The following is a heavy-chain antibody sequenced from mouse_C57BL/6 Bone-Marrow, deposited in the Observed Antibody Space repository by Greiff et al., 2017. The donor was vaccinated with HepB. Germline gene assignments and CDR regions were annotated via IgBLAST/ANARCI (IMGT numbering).Heavy chain of an antibody. CDR3: TTDEYDGEYYAMDS. J-gene: IGHJ4*01. CDR2: IDPENGDT. CDR1: GFNIKDDY. V-gene: IGHV14-4*01. Sequence: VHVKQSGAELVRPGASVKLSCTASGFNIKDDYMHWVKQRPEQGLEWIGWIDPENGDTEYASKFQGKATITADTSSNTAYLQLSSLTSEDTAVYYCTTDEYDGEYYAMDSWGQGTSVTASS. D-gene: IGHD2-4*01.